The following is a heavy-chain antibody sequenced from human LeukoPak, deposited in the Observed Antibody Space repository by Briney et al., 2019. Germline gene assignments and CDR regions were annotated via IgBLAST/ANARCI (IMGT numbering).Heavy chain of an antibody. J-gene: IGHJ3*02. CDR3: ARDECGGDCYSAFDI. Sequence: GAPVKVSCKASGYTFTCYYMHWVRQAPGQGLEWMGWINPNSGGTNYAQKFQGRVTMTRDTSISTTYMELSRLRSDDTAVYYCARDECGGDCYSAFDIWGQGTMVTVSS. CDR2: INPNSGGT. D-gene: IGHD2-21*02. CDR1: GYTFTCYY. V-gene: IGHV1-2*02.